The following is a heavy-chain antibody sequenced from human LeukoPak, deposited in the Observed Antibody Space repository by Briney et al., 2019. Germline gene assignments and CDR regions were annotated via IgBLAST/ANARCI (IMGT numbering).Heavy chain of an antibody. J-gene: IGHJ6*03. Sequence: SQTLSLTCTVSGGSISSYYWSWIRQPPGKGLEWIGYIYYSGSTNYNPSLKSRVTISVDTSKNQFSLKLSSVTAEDTAVYYCARFTMVRGLGYYYYYMDVWGKGTTVTVS. CDR2: IYYSGST. V-gene: IGHV4-59*01. CDR1: GGSISSYY. D-gene: IGHD3-10*01. CDR3: ARFTMVRGLGYYYYYMDV.